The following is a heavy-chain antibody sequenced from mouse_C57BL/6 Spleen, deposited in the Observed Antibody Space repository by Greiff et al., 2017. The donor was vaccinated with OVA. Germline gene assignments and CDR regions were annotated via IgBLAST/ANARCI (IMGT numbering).Heavy chain of an antibody. Sequence: QVQLQQPGAELVRPGSSVKLSCKASGYTFTSYWMHWVKQRPIQGLEWIGNIDPSDSETHYNQKFKDKATLTVDKSSSTAYMQLSSLTSEDSAVYYCARSGMVTNWYFDVWGTGTTVTVSS. CDR1: GYTFTSYW. CDR3: ARSGMVTNWYFDV. D-gene: IGHD2-3*01. CDR2: IDPSDSET. V-gene: IGHV1-52*01. J-gene: IGHJ1*03.